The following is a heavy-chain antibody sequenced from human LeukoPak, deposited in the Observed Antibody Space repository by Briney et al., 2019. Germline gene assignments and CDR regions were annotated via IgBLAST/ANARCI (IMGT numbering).Heavy chain of an antibody. D-gene: IGHD2-2*01. CDR3: ARAGRYCSSTSCYQNWFDP. Sequence: TGGSLRLSCAASGFTFSSYWMSWVRQAPGKGLKWVANIKQDGSEKYYVDSVKGRFTISRDNAKNSLYLQMNSLRAEDTAVYYCARAGRYCSSTSCYQNWFDPWGQGTLVTVSS. J-gene: IGHJ5*02. CDR2: IKQDGSEK. V-gene: IGHV3-7*01. CDR1: GFTFSSYW.